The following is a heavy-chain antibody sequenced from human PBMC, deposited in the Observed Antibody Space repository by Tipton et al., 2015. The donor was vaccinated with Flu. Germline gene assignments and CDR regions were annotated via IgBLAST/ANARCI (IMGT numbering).Heavy chain of an antibody. D-gene: IGHD6-25*01. CDR1: GFTFSSYG. Sequence: SGFTFSSYGMHWVRQAPGKGLEWAAVIWYDGSNKYYADSVKGRFTISRDNSKNTLYLQMNSLRAEDTAVYYCARGERDGFDYWGQGTLVTVSS. CDR2: IWYDGSNK. V-gene: IGHV3-33*01. J-gene: IGHJ4*02. CDR3: ARGERDGFDY.